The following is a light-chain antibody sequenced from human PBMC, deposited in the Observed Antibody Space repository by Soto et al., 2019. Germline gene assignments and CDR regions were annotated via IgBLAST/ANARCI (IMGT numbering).Light chain of an antibody. V-gene: IGKV1-5*03. J-gene: IGKJ4*01. CDR3: QQYNSYSPLT. Sequence: DIQMTHSPSTLSSSVVYRVTITCRXSQSISSWLAWYQQKPGKAPKLLIYKASSLESGVPSRFSGSGSGTEFTLTISSLQPDDFATYYCQQYNSYSPLTFGGGTKVDIK. CDR1: QSISSW. CDR2: KAS.